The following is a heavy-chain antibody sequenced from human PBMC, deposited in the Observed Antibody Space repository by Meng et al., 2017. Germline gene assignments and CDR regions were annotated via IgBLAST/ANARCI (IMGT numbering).Heavy chain of an antibody. CDR3: ARRGIAARPFYY. V-gene: IGHV4-34*01. CDR2: INHSGST. CDR1: GGSFSGYY. D-gene: IGHD6-6*01. Sequence: QGPLPRWGGGLLQPSETLSPTCAVYGGSFSGYYWSWIRQPPGKGLEWIGEINHSGSTNYSPSLKSRVTISVDTSKNQFSLKLSSVTAADTAVYYCARRGIAARPFYYWGQGTLVTVSS. J-gene: IGHJ4*02.